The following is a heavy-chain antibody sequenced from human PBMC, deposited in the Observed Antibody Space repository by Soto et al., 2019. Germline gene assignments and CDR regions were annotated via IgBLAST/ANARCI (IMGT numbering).Heavy chain of an antibody. CDR2: IYSGGRT. CDR3: ARDITIVRHISSFDI. V-gene: IGHV3-66*01. J-gene: IGHJ3*02. D-gene: IGHD3-10*01. CDR1: GFTVSSNY. Sequence: EVQLGESGGGLVQPGGSLRLSCAASGFTVSSNYMSWVRQAPGKGLEWVSVIYSGGRTYYADSVKGRFTISSDNSKNTLYRQMNSLRAEDTAVYYCARDITIVRHISSFDIWCQSTMLTVSS.